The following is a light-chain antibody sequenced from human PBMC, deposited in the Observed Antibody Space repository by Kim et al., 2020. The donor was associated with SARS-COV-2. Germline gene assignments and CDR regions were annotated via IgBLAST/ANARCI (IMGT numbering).Light chain of an antibody. J-gene: IGKJ5*01. CDR3: QQYDNLPIT. V-gene: IGKV1-33*01. Sequence: DIQMTQSPSSLSTSVGDRVTITCQASQAINIYLNWFQQKPGRAPKLLIYDASNLETGVPSRFSGNGSGTDFSFTITSLQPEDIATYFCQQYDNLPITFGQGTRLEIK. CDR2: DAS. CDR1: QAINIY.